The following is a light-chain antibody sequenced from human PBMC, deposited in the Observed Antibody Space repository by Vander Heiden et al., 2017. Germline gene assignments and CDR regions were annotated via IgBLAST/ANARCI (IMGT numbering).Light chain of an antibody. CDR1: QRISSY. CDR2: AAS. J-gene: IGKJ2*01. V-gene: IGKV1-39*01. Sequence: DIEMIQTPHSLSASVGDRVAITCRASQRISSYLNCYQQKPGKAPKLLIYAASSLQSGVPSRFSGSGSGTDFTLTISSLQPADFATYYCQQRDSTPYTFGQRTKLEIK. CDR3: QQRDSTPYT.